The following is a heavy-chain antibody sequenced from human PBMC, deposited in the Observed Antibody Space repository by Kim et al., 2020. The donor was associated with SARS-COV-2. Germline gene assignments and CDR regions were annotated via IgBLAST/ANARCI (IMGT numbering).Heavy chain of an antibody. Sequence: GRFTISRENAKNSLYLQMNSLRAGDTAVYYCARMAYDFWSGYYKLYGMDVWGQGTTVTVSS. D-gene: IGHD3-3*01. J-gene: IGHJ6*02. CDR3: ARMAYDFWSGYYKLYGMDV. V-gene: IGHV3-13*01.